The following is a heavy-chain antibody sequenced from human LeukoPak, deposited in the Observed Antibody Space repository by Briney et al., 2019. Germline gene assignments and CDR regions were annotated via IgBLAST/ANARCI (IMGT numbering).Heavy chain of an antibody. CDR3: AGGTYSGSYYNY. D-gene: IGHD1-26*01. CDR1: GGSISSNSYY. J-gene: IGHJ4*02. CDR2: MYYSGNI. Sequence: SETLSLTCTVSGGSISSNSYYWGWIRQPPGKGLDWIGSMYYSGNIYYNPSLKSRVTISVDTSKNQFSLKLSAVTAADTAVYYCAGGTYSGSYYNYWGQGTLVPVSS. V-gene: IGHV4-39*01.